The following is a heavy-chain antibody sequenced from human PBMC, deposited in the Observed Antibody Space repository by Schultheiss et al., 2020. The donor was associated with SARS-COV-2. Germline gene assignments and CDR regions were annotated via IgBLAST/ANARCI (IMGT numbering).Heavy chain of an antibody. Sequence: SQTLSLTCTVSGGSVSSGSYYWSWIRQPPGKGLEWIGEINHSGSTNYNPSLKSRVTMSVDTSKNQFSLRLNSVTAADTAVYYCARATTVTTFFYDYYGMDVWGQGTTVTVSS. CDR3: ARATTVTTFFYDYYGMDV. J-gene: IGHJ6*02. V-gene: IGHV4-61*01. D-gene: IGHD4-11*01. CDR2: INHSGST. CDR1: GGSVSSGSYY.